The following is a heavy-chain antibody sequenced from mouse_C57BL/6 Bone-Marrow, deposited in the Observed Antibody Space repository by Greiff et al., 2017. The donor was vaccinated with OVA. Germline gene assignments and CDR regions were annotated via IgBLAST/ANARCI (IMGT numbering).Heavy chain of an antibody. J-gene: IGHJ2*01. V-gene: IGHV1-9*01. Sequence: QVQLQQSGAELMKPGASVKHSCKATGYTFTGYWIEWVKQRPGHGLEWIGEILPGSGSTTYNEKFKGKATFTADTSSNTAYMQLSSLTTEDSAIYDCARDYGSSYGGYFDYWGQGTTLTVSS. CDR2: ILPGSGST. CDR3: ARDYGSSYGGYFDY. D-gene: IGHD1-1*01. CDR1: GYTFTGYW.